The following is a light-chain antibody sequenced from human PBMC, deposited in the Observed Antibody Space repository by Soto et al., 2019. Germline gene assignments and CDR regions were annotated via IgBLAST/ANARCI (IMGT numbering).Light chain of an antibody. CDR3: SSYTAGGTF. CDR2: EVS. V-gene: IGLV2-14*01. J-gene: IGLJ1*01. Sequence: QSVLTQPASVSGSPGQSITISCTGTSGDVGGYYYVSWYQQLPGKAPKLMISEVSNRPSGVSNRFSGSKSGNTASLTISGLQAEDEADYYCSSYTAGGTFFGTGTKVTV. CDR1: SGDVGGYYY.